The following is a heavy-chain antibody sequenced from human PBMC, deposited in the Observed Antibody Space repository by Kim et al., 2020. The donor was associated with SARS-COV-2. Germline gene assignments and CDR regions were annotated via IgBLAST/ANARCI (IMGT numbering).Heavy chain of an antibody. Sequence: SETLSLTCTVSGGSISSSSYYWGWIRQPPGKGLEWIGSIYYSGSTYYNPSLKSRVTISVDTSKNQFSLKLSSVTAADTAVYYCAAIYRIAAAGTAYFDYWGQGTLVTVSS. J-gene: IGHJ4*02. CDR2: IYYSGST. CDR1: GGSISSSSYY. V-gene: IGHV4-39*07. D-gene: IGHD6-13*01. CDR3: AAIYRIAAAGTAYFDY.